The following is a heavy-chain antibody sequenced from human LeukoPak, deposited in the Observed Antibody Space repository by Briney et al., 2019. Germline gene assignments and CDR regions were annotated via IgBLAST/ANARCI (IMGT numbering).Heavy chain of an antibody. V-gene: IGHV3-9*01. CDR3: AKDSSEFLQATITSYFDY. CDR2: ISWNSGSI. J-gene: IGHJ4*02. Sequence: GGSLRLSCAASGFTFDDYAMHWVRQAPGKGLEWVSGISWNSGSIGYADSVKGRFTISRDNAKNSLYLQMNSLRAEDTALYYCAKDSSEFLQATITSYFDYWGQGTLVTVSS. CDR1: GFTFDDYA. D-gene: IGHD5-24*01.